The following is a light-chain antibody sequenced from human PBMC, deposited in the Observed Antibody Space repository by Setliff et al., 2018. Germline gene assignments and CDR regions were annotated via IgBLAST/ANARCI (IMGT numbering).Light chain of an antibody. CDR1: SSDVGGYNY. Sequence: QSALTQPRSVSGSPGQSVTISCTGTSSDVGGYNYVSWYQQHPGKAPKLMIYDVSKRPSGVSNRFSGSKSGNTASLTISGLQAEDEADYYCSSYTSSSTPDVFGTGTKVTVL. CDR3: SSYTSSSTPDV. V-gene: IGLV2-14*01. CDR2: DVS. J-gene: IGLJ1*01.